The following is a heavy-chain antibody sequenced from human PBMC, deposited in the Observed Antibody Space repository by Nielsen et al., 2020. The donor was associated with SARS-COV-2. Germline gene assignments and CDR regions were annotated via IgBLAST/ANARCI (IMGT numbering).Heavy chain of an antibody. J-gene: IGHJ4*02. CDR2: IWYDGSNK. V-gene: IGHV3-33*01. Sequence: WILQPPGKGLEWVAVIWYDGSNKYYADSVKGRFTISRDNSKNTLYLQMNSLRAEDTAVYYCARMGYSSSWGEDYFDYWGQGTLVTVSS. CDR3: ARMGYSSSWGEDYFDY. D-gene: IGHD6-13*01.